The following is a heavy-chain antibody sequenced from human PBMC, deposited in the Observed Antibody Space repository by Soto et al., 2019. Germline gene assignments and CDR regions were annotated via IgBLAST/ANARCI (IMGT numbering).Heavy chain of an antibody. CDR3: GEARAEYGCSFSSYFAS. CDR2: ISVHTGDT. J-gene: IGHJ4*02. Sequence: QVQLVQSGSEVKKPGASVKVSCKASGYTFATYGITWVRQAPGQGLECVAWISVHTGDTKYAQKLQGRFTLTTNPFTTTAYMDRWGLTFAATSLFSCGEARAEYGCSFSSYFASWGRGPRVTVSS. D-gene: IGHD2-2*01. CDR1: GYTFATYG. V-gene: IGHV1-18*01.